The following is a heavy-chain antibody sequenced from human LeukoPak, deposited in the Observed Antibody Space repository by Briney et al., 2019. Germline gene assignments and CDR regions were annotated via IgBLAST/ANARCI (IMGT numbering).Heavy chain of an antibody. V-gene: IGHV4-4*02. CDR3: ARGIPKLYYDFWSGYNAPNWFDP. CDR2: IYHSGST. D-gene: IGHD3-3*01. CDR1: GGSISSSNW. Sequence: SETLSLTCAVSGGSISSSNWWSWVRQPPGKGLEWIGEIYHSGSTNYNPSLKSRVTISVDTSKNQFSLKLSSVTAADTAVYYCARGIPKLYYDFWSGYNAPNWFDPWGQGTLVTVSS. J-gene: IGHJ5*02.